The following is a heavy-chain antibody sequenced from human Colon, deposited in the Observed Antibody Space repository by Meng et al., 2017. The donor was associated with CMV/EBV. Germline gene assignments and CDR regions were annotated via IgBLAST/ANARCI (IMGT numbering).Heavy chain of an antibody. CDR1: GFSFTDYA. CDR2: MTGAAGST. Sequence: GGSLRLSCAASGFSFTDYAMSWVRQAPGKGLEWVSTMTGAAGSTYYADSVRGRFTISRDNSKNTLYLQMNTLRADDTAVYYCARGGYDSSGYYLVYRGQGTLVTVSS. J-gene: IGHJ4*02. CDR3: ARGGYDSSGYYLVY. V-gene: IGHV3-23*01. D-gene: IGHD3-22*01.